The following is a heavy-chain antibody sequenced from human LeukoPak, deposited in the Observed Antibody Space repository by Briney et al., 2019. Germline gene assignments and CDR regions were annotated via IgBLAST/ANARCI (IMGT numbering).Heavy chain of an antibody. CDR2: ISYDGTIG. D-gene: IGHD2-2*01. J-gene: IGHJ5*02. CDR3: AKGGCSSTTCYLANP. V-gene: IGHV3-30*18. Sequence: GRSLRLSCAASGLTFSSYGMHWVRQAPGKGLEWVAVISYDGTIGSYADSVKGRFTISRDNSKNTLYLQMNSLTAEDTALYYCAKGGCSSTTCYLANPWGQGTLVTVSS. CDR1: GLTFSSYG.